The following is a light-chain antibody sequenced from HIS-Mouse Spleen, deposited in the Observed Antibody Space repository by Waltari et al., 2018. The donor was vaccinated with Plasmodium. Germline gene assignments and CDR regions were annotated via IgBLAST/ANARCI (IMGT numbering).Light chain of an antibody. Sequence: SYELTQPPSVSVSPGQTARIPCSGDALPKQYASWYQQKPGQAPVLVIYKDSERPSGIPERFSGSSSGTTVTLTISGVQAEDEADYYCQSADSSGTPNWVFGGGTKLTVL. CDR2: KDS. CDR3: QSADSSGTPNWV. J-gene: IGLJ3*02. V-gene: IGLV3-25*03. CDR1: ALPKQY.